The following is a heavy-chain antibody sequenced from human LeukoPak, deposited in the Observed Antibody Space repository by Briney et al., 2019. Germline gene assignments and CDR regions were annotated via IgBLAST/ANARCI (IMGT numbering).Heavy chain of an antibody. CDR1: GYTFTGYY. D-gene: IGHD3-16*01. Sequence: LGASVKVSCKASGYTFTGYYMHWVRQAPGQGLEWMGWINPNSGGTNYAQKFQGRVTMTRDTSISTAYMELSRLRSDDTAVYYCARGGGRKFFGGGAYYYYMDVWGKGTTVAVSS. CDR2: INPNSGGT. J-gene: IGHJ6*03. CDR3: ARGGGRKFFGGGAYYYYMDV. V-gene: IGHV1-2*03.